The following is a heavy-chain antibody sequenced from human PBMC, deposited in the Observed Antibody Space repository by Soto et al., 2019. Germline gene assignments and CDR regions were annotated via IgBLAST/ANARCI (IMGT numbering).Heavy chain of an antibody. CDR3: ARVTLSSSREFDY. J-gene: IGHJ4*02. CDR1: GGSISSGGYY. Sequence: QVQLQESGPGLVKPSQTLSLTCTVSGGSISSGGYYWSWIRQHPGKGLEWIGYIYCSGSTYYNPSLKSRVTISVDTSKNQFSLKLSSVTAADKAVYYCARVTLSSSREFDYWGQGTLVTVSS. CDR2: IYCSGST. V-gene: IGHV4-31*03. D-gene: IGHD6-6*01.